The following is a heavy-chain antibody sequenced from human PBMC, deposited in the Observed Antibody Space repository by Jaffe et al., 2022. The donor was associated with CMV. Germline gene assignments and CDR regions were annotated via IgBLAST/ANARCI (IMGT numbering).Heavy chain of an antibody. J-gene: IGHJ6*02. CDR2: ISGSGGST. Sequence: EVQLLESGGGLVQPGGSLRLSCAASGFTFSSYAMSWVRQAPGKGLEWVSAISGSGGSTYYADSVKGRFTISRDNSKNTLYLQMNSLRAEDTAVYYCAKDSSAPSDYYYYYGMDVWGQGTTVTVSS. D-gene: IGHD6-25*01. V-gene: IGHV3-23*01. CDR1: GFTFSSYA. CDR3: AKDSSAPSDYYYYYGMDV.